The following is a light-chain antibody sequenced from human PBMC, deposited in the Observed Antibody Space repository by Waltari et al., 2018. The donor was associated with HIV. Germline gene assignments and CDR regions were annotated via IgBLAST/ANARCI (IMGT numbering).Light chain of an antibody. J-gene: IGKJ3*01. Sequence: LTQSPSFLSASVGDRVTISCRASQGISNYLAWYQQKPGKAPKLLIYGASTLQSGVPARFSGSGSGTEFTLTIDSLQPDDFATYYCQQLNSYSSLTFGPGTKVDV. V-gene: IGKV1-9*01. CDR3: QQLNSYSSLT. CDR2: GAS. CDR1: QGISNY.